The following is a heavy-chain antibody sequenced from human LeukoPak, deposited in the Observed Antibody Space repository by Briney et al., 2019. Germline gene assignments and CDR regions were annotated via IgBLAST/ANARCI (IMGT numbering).Heavy chain of an antibody. Sequence: GRSLRLSCAASGFTFSSYGMHWVRQAPGKGLEWVAVISYDGSNKYYAESVKGRFTISRDNSKNTLYLQMNSLRPEDTAVYYCAKDQYDSNGPDYWGQGTLVTVSS. CDR3: AKDQYDSNGPDY. V-gene: IGHV3-30*18. CDR1: GFTFSSYG. J-gene: IGHJ4*02. CDR2: ISYDGSNK. D-gene: IGHD3-22*01.